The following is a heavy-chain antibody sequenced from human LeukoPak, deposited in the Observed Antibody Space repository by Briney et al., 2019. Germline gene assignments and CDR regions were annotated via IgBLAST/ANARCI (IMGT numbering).Heavy chain of an antibody. CDR2: IYHSGST. CDR1: GYSISSGYY. Sequence: SETLSLTCTVSGYSISSGYYWGWVRQPPGKGLEWIGSIYHSGSTYYNPSLKSRVTISVDTSKNQFSLKLSSVTAADTAVYYCARHTCSSSLWGQGTLVTVSS. CDR3: ARHTCSSSL. D-gene: IGHD6-13*01. J-gene: IGHJ4*02. V-gene: IGHV4-38-2*02.